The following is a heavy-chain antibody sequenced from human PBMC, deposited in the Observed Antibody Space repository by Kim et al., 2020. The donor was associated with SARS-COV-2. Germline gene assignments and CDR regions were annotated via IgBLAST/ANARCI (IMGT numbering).Heavy chain of an antibody. Sequence: SETLSLTCTVSGGSISSSSYYWGWIRQPPGKGLEWIGSIYYSGSTYYNPSHKSRFTISVDTSKNQYSLKLSSVTAADTAVYYCARIDSSALIEGYFDYWGQGPLATVSS. CDR3: ARIDSSALIEGYFDY. CDR2: IYYSGST. CDR1: GGSISSSSYY. D-gene: IGHD3-22*01. V-gene: IGHV4-39*01. J-gene: IGHJ4*02.